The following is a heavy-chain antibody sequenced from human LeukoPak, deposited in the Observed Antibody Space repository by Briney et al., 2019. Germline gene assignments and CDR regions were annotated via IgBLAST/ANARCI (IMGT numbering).Heavy chain of an antibody. D-gene: IGHD6-19*01. Sequence: ASVKVSCTASGYTFTGHYMHWVRQAPGQGLEWMGRIDPNSGGTNYAQKFQGRVTMTRDTSISTAYMELSRLRSDDTAVYYCAGSNIAVTGTLWVYWGQGTLVTVSS. J-gene: IGHJ4*02. CDR3: AGSNIAVTGTLWVY. CDR1: GYTFTGHY. CDR2: IDPNSGGT. V-gene: IGHV1-2*06.